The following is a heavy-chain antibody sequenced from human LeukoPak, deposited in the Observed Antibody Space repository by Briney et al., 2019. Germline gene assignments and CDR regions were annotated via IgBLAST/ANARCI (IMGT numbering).Heavy chain of an antibody. V-gene: IGHV3-48*03. CDR2: ISSSGSTI. Sequence: TGGSLRLSCAASGFTFSSYEMNWVRPAPGKGLEWVSYISSSGSTIYYADSVKGRFTISRDNAKNSLYLQMNSLRAEDTAVYYCARDRSGWYTEVDYWGQGTLVTVSS. CDR3: ARDRSGWYTEVDY. J-gene: IGHJ4*02. D-gene: IGHD6-19*01. CDR1: GFTFSSYE.